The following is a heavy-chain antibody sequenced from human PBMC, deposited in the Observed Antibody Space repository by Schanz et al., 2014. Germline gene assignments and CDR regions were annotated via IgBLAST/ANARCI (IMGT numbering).Heavy chain of an antibody. V-gene: IGHV3-33*06. J-gene: IGHJ5*02. D-gene: IGHD3-9*01. CDR1: GFTFSKYG. Sequence: QVQLVESGGGVVQPGRSLRLSCAASGFTFSKYGMHWVRQAPGKGLEWGAVKWYDGSNKDYSDSVKGRFTIARDNSKNTLYLQMTSLNHYEAGVYYCANLDGVSISTGSWGPGTLVTVSS. CDR2: KWYDGSNK. CDR3: ANLDGVSISTGS.